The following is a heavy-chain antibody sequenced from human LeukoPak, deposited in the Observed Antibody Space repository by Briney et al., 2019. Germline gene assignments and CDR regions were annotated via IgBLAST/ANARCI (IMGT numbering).Heavy chain of an antibody. Sequence: GGSLRLSCAASGFTFSSYSMNWVRQAPGKGLEWVSSISSSSSYIYYADSVKGRFTISRDNAKNSLYLQMNSLRAEDTAVYYCARDHRVTMVRGVKGHDAFDIWGQGTMVTVSS. D-gene: IGHD3-10*01. V-gene: IGHV3-21*01. CDR1: GFTFSSYS. CDR3: ARDHRVTMVRGVKGHDAFDI. CDR2: ISSSSSYI. J-gene: IGHJ3*02.